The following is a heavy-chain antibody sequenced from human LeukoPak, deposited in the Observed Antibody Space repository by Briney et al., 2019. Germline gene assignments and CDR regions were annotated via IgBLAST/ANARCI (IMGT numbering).Heavy chain of an antibody. V-gene: IGHV1-2*02. CDR2: INPNSGGT. J-gene: IGHJ4*02. CDR1: GYTFTGYY. D-gene: IGHD1-1*01. Sequence: ASVTVSCKASGYTFTGYYMHWVRQAPGQGLEWMGWINPNSGGTNYAQKFQGRVTMTRDTSISTAYMEPSRLRSDDTAVYYCARAGELERRGFDYWGQGTLVTVSS. CDR3: ARAGELERRGFDY.